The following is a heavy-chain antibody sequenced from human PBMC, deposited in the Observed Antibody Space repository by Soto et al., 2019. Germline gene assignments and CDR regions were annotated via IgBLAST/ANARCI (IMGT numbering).Heavy chain of an antibody. J-gene: IGHJ6*02. CDR1: GFTFSSYS. CDR3: AREETAWPLAYGLDV. D-gene: IGHD2-21*02. V-gene: IGHV3-21*01. CDR2: IGTRSDI. Sequence: PRLSCAASGFTFSSYSMHWVRQAPGKGLEWVSSIGTRSDIYYADSVKGRFTISRDNAKNSLSLQMNSMTAEDTAVYYCAREETAWPLAYGLDVWGQVNTVTVFS.